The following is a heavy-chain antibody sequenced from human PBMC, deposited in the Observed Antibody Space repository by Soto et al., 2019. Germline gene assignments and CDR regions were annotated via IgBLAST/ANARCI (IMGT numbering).Heavy chain of an antibody. CDR3: AKEGGGSWHRYYYYGMDV. Sequence: VGSLRLSCAASGFTFSSYGMHWVRQAPGKGLEWVAVISYDGSNKYYADSVKGRFTISRDNSKNTLYLQMNSLRAEDTAVYYCAKEGGGSWHRYYYYGMDVWGQGTTVTVSS. CDR2: ISYDGSNK. J-gene: IGHJ6*02. V-gene: IGHV3-30*18. D-gene: IGHD6-13*01. CDR1: GFTFSSYG.